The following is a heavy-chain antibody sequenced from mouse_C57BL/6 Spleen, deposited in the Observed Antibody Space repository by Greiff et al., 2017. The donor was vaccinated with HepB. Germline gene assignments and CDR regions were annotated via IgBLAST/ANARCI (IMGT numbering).Heavy chain of an antibody. CDR3: TRSRTGD. Sequence: VQLQQSGAELVRPGASVTLSCKASGYTFTDYEMHWVKQTPVHGLAWIGAIDPETGGTAYNQKFKGKAILTADKSSSTAYMELRSLTSEDSAVYYCTRSRTGDWGQGTLVTVSA. CDR2: IDPETGGT. V-gene: IGHV1-15*01. J-gene: IGHJ3*01. CDR1: GYTFTDYE.